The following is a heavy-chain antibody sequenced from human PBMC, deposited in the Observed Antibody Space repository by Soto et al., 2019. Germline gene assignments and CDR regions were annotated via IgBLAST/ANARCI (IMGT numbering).Heavy chain of an antibody. CDR1: GFTFSTYG. J-gene: IGHJ4*02. Sequence: GGSLRLSCAASGFTFSTYGMQWVRQAPGKGLEWVAVISYDGYLKYYVDAVKGRFTVARDNSKNTLFLQLNSLRAEDTALYYCAXDEEQNYDILTDYHRFDYWGQGTLVTVSS. V-gene: IGHV3-30*18. CDR3: AXDEEQNYDILTDYHRFDY. D-gene: IGHD3-9*01. CDR2: ISYDGYLK.